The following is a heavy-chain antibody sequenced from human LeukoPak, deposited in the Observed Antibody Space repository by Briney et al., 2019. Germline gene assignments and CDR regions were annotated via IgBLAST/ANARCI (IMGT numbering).Heavy chain of an antibody. CDR3: AKSNGYGLVDI. CDR1: GFTFDDYG. CDR2: IFYSGST. J-gene: IGHJ3*02. V-gene: IGHV4-34*12. D-gene: IGHD3-10*01. Sequence: GSLRLSCAASGFTFDDYGMSWVRQAPGKGLEWIGNIFYSGSTYYSPSLKSRVTISLDTSRNQFSLKLTSVTAADTAVYYCAKSNGYGLVDIWGQGTMVTVSS.